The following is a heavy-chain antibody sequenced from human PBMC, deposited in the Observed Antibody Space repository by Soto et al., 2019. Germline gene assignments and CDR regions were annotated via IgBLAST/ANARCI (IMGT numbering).Heavy chain of an antibody. V-gene: IGHV1-18*01. CDR3: ARDSGYEQRPKWFDP. J-gene: IGHJ5*02. Sequence: ASVKVSCKASGYTFTSYGISWVRQAPGQGLEWMGWISAYNGNTNYAQKLQGRVTMTTDTSTSTAYMELRSLRSDDTAVYYCARDSGYEQRPKWFDPWGQGTLVTVSS. D-gene: IGHD5-12*01. CDR2: ISAYNGNT. CDR1: GYTFTSYG.